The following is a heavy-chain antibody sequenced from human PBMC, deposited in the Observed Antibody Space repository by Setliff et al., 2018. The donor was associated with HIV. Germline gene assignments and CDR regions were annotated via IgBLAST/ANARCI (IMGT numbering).Heavy chain of an antibody. Sequence: KVSCKASGGTFSSFGISWVRQAPGQGLEWMGGITPMFGTAKYAQKFQGRVTITADESTSTVYMEMSSLRSEDTAVYYCAASTEMVTFGYSYYYMDVWGKGTTVTVSS. CDR1: GGTFSSFG. CDR2: ITPMFGTA. V-gene: IGHV1-69*01. D-gene: IGHD3-16*01. CDR3: AASTEMVTFGYSYYYMDV. J-gene: IGHJ6*03.